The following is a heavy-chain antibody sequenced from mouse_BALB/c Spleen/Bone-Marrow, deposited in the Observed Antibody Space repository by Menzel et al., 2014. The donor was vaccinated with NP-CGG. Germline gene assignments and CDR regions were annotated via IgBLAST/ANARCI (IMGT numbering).Heavy chain of an antibody. CDR3: ARRGYYYGSSYVDY. Sequence: VHLVESGAELVRPGSSVKISCKASGYAFSSYCMNWVKQRPGQGLEWIGQIYPGDGDTNYNGKFKGKATLTADKSSSTAYMQLSSLTSEDSAVYFCARRGYYYGSSYVDYWGQGTTLTVSS. J-gene: IGHJ2*01. V-gene: IGHV1-80*01. CDR2: IYPGDGDT. CDR1: GYAFSSYC. D-gene: IGHD1-1*01.